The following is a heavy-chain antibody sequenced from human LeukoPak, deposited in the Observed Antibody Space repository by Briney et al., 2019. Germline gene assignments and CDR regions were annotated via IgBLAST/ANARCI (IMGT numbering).Heavy chain of an antibody. V-gene: IGHV3-7*01. D-gene: IGHD3-3*01. J-gene: IGHJ6*03. CDR3: AREITIFGVVIISYYYYMDV. CDR1: GFTVSSNY. CDR2: IKQDGSEK. Sequence: GGSLRLSCAASGFTVSSNYMSWVRQAPGKGLEWVANIKQDGSEKYYVDSVKGRFTISRDNAKNSLYLQMNSLRAEDTAVYYCAREITIFGVVIISYYYYMDVWGKGTTVTVSS.